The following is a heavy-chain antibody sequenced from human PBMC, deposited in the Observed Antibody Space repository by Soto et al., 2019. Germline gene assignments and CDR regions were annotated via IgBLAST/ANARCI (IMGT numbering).Heavy chain of an antibody. Sequence: GGSLRLSCAASGFTFSSYGMHWVRQAPGKGLEWVAVISYDGSEKYYVDSVKGRFTISRDISKNTLYLQMNSLRAEDTAVYYCAKDLHSSGWYYFDYWGQGTLVTVSS. CDR3: AKDLHSSGWYYFDY. D-gene: IGHD6-19*01. V-gene: IGHV3-30*18. CDR2: ISYDGSEK. J-gene: IGHJ4*02. CDR1: GFTFSSYG.